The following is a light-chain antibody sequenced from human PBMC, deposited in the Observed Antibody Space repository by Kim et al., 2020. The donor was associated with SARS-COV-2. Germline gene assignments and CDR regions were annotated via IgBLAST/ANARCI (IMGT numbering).Light chain of an antibody. CDR3: QQYDDSPYT. V-gene: IGKV3-20*01. J-gene: IGKJ2*01. CDR2: GAS. Sequence: LCPGYRATLSCRASQCVSSSYLAWYQQGPGQGSRLLIYGASSRATGIPDRFSGSGSGTDFTLTISTREPEDFAVYYCQQYDDSPYTFGQGTKLEI. CDR1: QCVSSSY.